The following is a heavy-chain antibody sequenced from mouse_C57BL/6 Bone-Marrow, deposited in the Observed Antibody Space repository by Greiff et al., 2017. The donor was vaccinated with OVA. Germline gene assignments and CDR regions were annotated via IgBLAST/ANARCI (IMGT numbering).Heavy chain of an antibody. CDR2: IYPRSGNT. CDR3: ALLLLRSFAY. V-gene: IGHV1-81*01. J-gene: IGHJ3*01. Sequence: QVQLQQSGAELARPGASVKLSCKASGYTFTSYGISWVKQRTGQGLEWIGEIYPRSGNTYYNEKFKGKATLTADKSSSTAYMELRSLTSEDSAVYFCALLLLRSFAYWGQGTLVTVSA. CDR1: GYTFTSYG. D-gene: IGHD1-1*01.